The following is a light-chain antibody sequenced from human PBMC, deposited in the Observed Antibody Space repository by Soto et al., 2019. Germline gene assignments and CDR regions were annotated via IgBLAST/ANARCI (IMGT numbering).Light chain of an antibody. V-gene: IGKV3-20*01. CDR2: GAS. Sequence: EIVLTQSPGTLSLSPGDGATLSYRASQRVSGNSLARYEQKSGQAPRHLIYGASTKATGNPDKNSGSGSGRDFTLTISRLEPEDLAVYYCQQYGSSPYTFGQGTKLEI. CDR1: QRVSGNS. J-gene: IGKJ2*01. CDR3: QQYGSSPYT.